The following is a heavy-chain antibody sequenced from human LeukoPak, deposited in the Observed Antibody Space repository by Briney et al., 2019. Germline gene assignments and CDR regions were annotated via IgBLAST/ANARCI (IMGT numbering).Heavy chain of an antibody. D-gene: IGHD6-19*01. CDR3: ASVSFVGPGQWLERSFDY. J-gene: IGHJ4*02. CDR1: GYTFTGYY. V-gene: IGHV1-2*02. CDR2: INPNSGGT. Sequence: EASVKVSCKASGYTFTGYYMHWVRQAPGQGLEWMGWINPNSGGTNYAQKFQGRVTMTSDTSINTAYMDLSRPRSDDTAMYYCASVSFVGPGQWLERSFDYWGQGTLVIVSS.